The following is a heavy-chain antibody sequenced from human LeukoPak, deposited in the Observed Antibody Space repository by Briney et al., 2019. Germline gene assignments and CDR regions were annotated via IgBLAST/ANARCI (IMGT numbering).Heavy chain of an antibody. J-gene: IGHJ5*02. CDR1: GFTFSDYY. CDR3: ARDIVPAARGENWFDP. Sequence: GGSLRLSCAASGFTFSDYYMSWIRQAPGKGLEWVSYISSSGSTIYYADSVKGRFTISRDNAKNSLYLQMNSLRAEDTAVYYCARDIVPAARGENWFDPWGQGTLVTVPS. CDR2: ISSSGSTI. D-gene: IGHD2-2*01. V-gene: IGHV3-11*01.